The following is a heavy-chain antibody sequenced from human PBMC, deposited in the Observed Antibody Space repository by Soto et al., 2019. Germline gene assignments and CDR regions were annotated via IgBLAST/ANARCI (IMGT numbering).Heavy chain of an antibody. J-gene: IGHJ5*02. CDR1: GFSFSSYT. Sequence: SLRLSCVASGFSFSSYTMNWVRQAPGKGLEWVSGVSGNGGNTYYADSVKGRFSISRDNSKNTLYLQLNSLRAEDTAIYYCAKDRMGASGWFDPWGQGTTVTVYS. CDR3: AKDRMGASGWFDP. CDR2: VSGNGGNT. V-gene: IGHV3-23*01. D-gene: IGHD1-26*01.